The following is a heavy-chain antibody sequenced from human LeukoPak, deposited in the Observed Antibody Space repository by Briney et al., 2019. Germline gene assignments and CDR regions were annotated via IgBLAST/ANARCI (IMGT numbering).Heavy chain of an antibody. D-gene: IGHD3-3*01. CDR3: ATAGYYDFWSGFS. Sequence: SVKVSCKASGGTFSSYAISWVRQAPGQGLEWMGGIIPIFGTANYAQKFQGRVTMTEDTSTDTAYMELSSLRSEDTAVYYCATAGYYDFWSGFSWGQGTLVTVSS. CDR2: IIPIFGTA. J-gene: IGHJ5*02. V-gene: IGHV1-69*06. CDR1: GGTFSSYA.